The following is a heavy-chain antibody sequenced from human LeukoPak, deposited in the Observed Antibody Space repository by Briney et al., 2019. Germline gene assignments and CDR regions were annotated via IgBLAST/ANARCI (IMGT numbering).Heavy chain of an antibody. V-gene: IGHV5-51*01. Sequence: GESLQISCKGSGYSFTSYWIGWVRQMPGKGLEWMGIIYPGDSDTRYSPSFQGQVTISADKSISTAYLQWSSLKASDTAMYYCARVITYYYDSSGYYYVLESGYFDYWGQGTLVTVSS. D-gene: IGHD3-22*01. CDR2: IYPGDSDT. J-gene: IGHJ4*02. CDR1: GYSFTSYW. CDR3: ARVITYYYDSSGYYYVLESGYFDY.